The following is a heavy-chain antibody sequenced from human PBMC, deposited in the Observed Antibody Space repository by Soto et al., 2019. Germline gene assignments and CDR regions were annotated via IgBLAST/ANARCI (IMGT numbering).Heavy chain of an antibody. CDR2: IPSGGSNE. D-gene: IGHD1-20*01. J-gene: IGHJ6*04. CDR3: AKDLGVVDEGVKTTWDYNALDV. CDR1: GVSFSRYA. Sequence: GGSLRLSCAASGVSFSRYAMHWVRQAPGKGLEWVALIPSGGSNEYYASSVKGRFTISRDTSKNMVNLQMSSLRVDDTAVYYCAKDLGVVDEGVKTTWDYNALDVWRKGTKVTVYS. V-gene: IGHV3-30*18.